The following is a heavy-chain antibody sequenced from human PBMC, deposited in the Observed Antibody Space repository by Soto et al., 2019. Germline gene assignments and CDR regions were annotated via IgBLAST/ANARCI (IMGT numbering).Heavy chain of an antibody. CDR1: GFTFTSSA. D-gene: IGHD3-22*01. Sequence: VKVSCKASGFTFTSSAVQWVRQARGQRLEWIGWIVVGIGNTNYAQKFQERVTITRDMSTSTAYMELSSLRSEDTAVYYCAADYHDTRGYYFDYWGQGTLVTVSS. CDR3: AADYHDTRGYYFDY. V-gene: IGHV1-58*01. CDR2: IVVGIGNT. J-gene: IGHJ4*02.